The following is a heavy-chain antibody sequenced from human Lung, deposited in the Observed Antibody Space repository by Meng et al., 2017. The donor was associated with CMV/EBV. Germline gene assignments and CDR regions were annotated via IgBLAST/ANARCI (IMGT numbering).Heavy chain of an antibody. CDR1: GFTFSTNW. V-gene: IGHV3-7*01. Sequence: GESLKISCAASGFTFSTNWMDWVRQTPGKGLDWVANINPDGSEKYYVGSVEGRFTISRDNGKNLLSLEMISLRAEDTGVYYCSRTLDHWGQGTLVTVSS. J-gene: IGHJ5*02. CDR2: INPDGSEK. CDR3: SRTLDH.